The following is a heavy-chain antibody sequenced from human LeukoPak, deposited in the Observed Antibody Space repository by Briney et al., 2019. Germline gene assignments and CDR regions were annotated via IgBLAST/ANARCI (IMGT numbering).Heavy chain of an antibody. D-gene: IGHD1-26*01. CDR1: GYTFTGYY. J-gene: IGHJ3*02. CDR3: ARDGMGATYQHAFDI. CDR2: INPSGGST. V-gene: IGHV1-46*01. Sequence: ASVKVSCKASGYTFTGYYMHWVRQAPGQGLEWMGIINPSGGSTSYAQKFQGRVTMTRDMSTSTVYMELSSLRSEDTAVYYCARDGMGATYQHAFDIWGQGTMVTVSS.